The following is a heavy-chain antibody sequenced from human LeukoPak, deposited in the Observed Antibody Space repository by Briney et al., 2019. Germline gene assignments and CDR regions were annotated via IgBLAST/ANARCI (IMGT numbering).Heavy chain of an antibody. D-gene: IGHD3-3*01. Sequence: GGSLRLSCAASGFTFSSYAMSWVRQAPGKGLEWVSAISGSGGSTYYADSVKGRFTISRDNSKNTLYLQMNSLRAEDTAVYYCSAGKVFGVVIINYFDYWGQGTLVTVSS. CDR3: SAGKVFGVVIINYFDY. CDR1: GFTFSSYA. CDR2: ISGSGGST. V-gene: IGHV3-23*01. J-gene: IGHJ4*02.